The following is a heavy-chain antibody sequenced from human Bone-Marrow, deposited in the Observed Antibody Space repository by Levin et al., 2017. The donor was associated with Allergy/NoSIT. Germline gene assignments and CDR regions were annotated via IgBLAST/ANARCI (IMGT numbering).Heavy chain of an antibody. J-gene: IGHJ4*02. CDR3: ARLPSQGGRAYYFDY. Sequence: GESLKISCMGSGYSFTNYWIGWVRQMPGKGLEWMAIIYPGDSLTTYHKTTYNPSFQGQITISADKSINTAYLQWDNLKASDSAMYYCARLPSQGGRAYYFDYWGRERWSPSPQ. CDR1: GYSFTNYW. CDR2: IYPGDSLTTYHKT. V-gene: IGHV5-51*01.